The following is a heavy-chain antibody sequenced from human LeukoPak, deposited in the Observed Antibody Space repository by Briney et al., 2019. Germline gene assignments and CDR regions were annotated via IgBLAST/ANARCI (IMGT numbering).Heavy chain of an antibody. V-gene: IGHV1-46*01. Sequence: ASVKVSRTASGYTFTSYGISWVRQAPGQGLEWMGIISPSGGSTSYAQKFQGRVTMTRDTSTSTVYMELSSLRSEDTAVYYCAREKEYSSSSYRYYGMDVWGQGTTVTVSS. J-gene: IGHJ6*02. CDR3: AREKEYSSSSYRYYGMDV. D-gene: IGHD6-6*01. CDR1: GYTFTSYG. CDR2: ISPSGGST.